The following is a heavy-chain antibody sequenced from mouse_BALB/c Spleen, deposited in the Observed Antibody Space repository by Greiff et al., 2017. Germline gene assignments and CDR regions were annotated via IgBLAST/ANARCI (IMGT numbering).Heavy chain of an antibody. J-gene: IGHJ2*01. CDR3: TRAHYYGYFDY. V-gene: IGHV1S127*01. CDR2: IDPSDSYT. Sequence: QVQLQQPGAELVKPGASVKMSCKASGYTFTSYWMHWVKQRPGQGLEWIGVIDPSDSYTSYNQKFKGKATLTVDTSSSTAYMQLSSLTSEDSAVYYCTRAHYYGYFDYWGQGTTLTVSS. D-gene: IGHD1-2*01. CDR1: GYTFTSYW.